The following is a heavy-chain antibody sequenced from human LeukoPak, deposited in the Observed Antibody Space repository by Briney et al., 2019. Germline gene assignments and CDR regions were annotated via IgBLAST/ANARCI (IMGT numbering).Heavy chain of an antibody. CDR3: AREKVVAAQYYYYGMDV. J-gene: IGHJ6*02. CDR1: GGSISSYY. D-gene: IGHD2-15*01. V-gene: IGHV3-74*01. CDR2: ISNDARVT. Sequence: PSETLSLTCTVSGGSISSYYWSWIRQPPGKGLEWISYISNDARVTEYADSVKGRFTISRDNAKNTLYLQMSGLRVDDTAVYYCAREKVVAAQYYYYGMDVWGQGTTVTVSS.